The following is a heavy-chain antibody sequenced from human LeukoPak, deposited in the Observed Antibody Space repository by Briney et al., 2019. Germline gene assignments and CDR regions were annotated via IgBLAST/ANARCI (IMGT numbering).Heavy chain of an antibody. D-gene: IGHD3-10*01. J-gene: IGHJ4*02. CDR1: GFTFSSYA. CDR3: AKVGFGEQQPSLDY. Sequence: GGSLRLSCAASGFTFSSYAMSWVRQAPGKGLEWVSAISGSGGSTYYTDSVKGRFTISRDNSKNTLYLQMNSLRAEDTAVYYCAKVGFGEQQPSLDYWGQGTLVTVSS. CDR2: ISGSGGST. V-gene: IGHV3-23*01.